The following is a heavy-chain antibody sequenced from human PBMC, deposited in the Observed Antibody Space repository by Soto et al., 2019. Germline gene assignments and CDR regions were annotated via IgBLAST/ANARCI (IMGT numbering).Heavy chain of an antibody. D-gene: IGHD1-26*01. CDR3: ARGARPKWTYFDY. V-gene: IGHV1-2*02. CDR2: INPNSGGT. Sequence: ASVKVSCKASGYTFTGYYIHWVRQAPGQGLEWTGWINPNSGGTNYAQNFQGRVTMTRDTSISTAYMELSSVTAADTAVYYCARGARPKWTYFDYWGQGTLVTVSS. J-gene: IGHJ4*02. CDR1: GYTFTGYY.